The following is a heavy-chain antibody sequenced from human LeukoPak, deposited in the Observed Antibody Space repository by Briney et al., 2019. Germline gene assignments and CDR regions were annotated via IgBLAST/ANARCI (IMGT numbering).Heavy chain of an antibody. V-gene: IGHV5-51*01. Sequence: GESLKISCKGSGYSFATYWIAWVRQMPGKDLECMGIIYPGDSDTRYSPSFQGHVTIPPAKSITTAYLHWRSLRASATAVFNCTRQRRSSGCANYNWGEGTLFSVSS. CDR3: TRQRRSSGCANYN. CDR2: IYPGDSDT. J-gene: IGHJ4*02. CDR1: GYSFATYW. D-gene: IGHD6-19*01.